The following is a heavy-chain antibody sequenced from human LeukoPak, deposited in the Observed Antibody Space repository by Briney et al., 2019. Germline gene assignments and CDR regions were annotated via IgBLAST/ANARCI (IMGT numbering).Heavy chain of an antibody. V-gene: IGHV4-34*01. CDR2: INHSGST. D-gene: IGHD5-18*01. J-gene: IGHJ4*02. Sequence: SETLSLTCAVYGGSFSGYYWSWIRQPPGKGLEWIGEINHSGSTNYNPSLKSRVTISVDTSKNQFSLKLSSVTAADTAVCYCARGEGYSYGLYYFDYWGQGTLVTVSS. CDR3: ARGEGYSYGLYYFDY. CDR1: GGSFSGYY.